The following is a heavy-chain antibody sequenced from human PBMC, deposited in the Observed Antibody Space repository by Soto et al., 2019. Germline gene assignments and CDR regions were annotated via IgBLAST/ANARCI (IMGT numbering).Heavy chain of an antibody. CDR2: INGNGRKT. V-gene: IGHV3-23*01. CDR3: VKDLNFDFWTGYRYYAMEI. J-gene: IGHJ6*02. CDR1: GFTFSSYA. D-gene: IGHD3-3*01. Sequence: EEQLLESGGDLVQPGGSLKLSCAASGFTFSSYAMNWVRQAPGKGLEWVSSINGNGRKTSYADSVRGRFTISRDNSKKTLSLHVNSLRAEHTAVYYCVKDLNFDFWTGYRYYAMEIWGQGTTVTVS.